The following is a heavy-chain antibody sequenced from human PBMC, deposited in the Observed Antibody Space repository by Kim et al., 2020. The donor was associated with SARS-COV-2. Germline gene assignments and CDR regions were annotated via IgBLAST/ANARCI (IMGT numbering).Heavy chain of an antibody. Sequence: GGSLRLSCAASGFTFSSYAMHWVRQAPGKGLEWVAVISYDGSNKYYADSVKGRFTISRDNSKNTLYLQMNSLRAEDTAVYYCARAHIAAAIDYWGQGTLVTVSS. V-gene: IGHV3-30*04. D-gene: IGHD6-13*01. CDR1: GFTFSSYA. J-gene: IGHJ4*02. CDR2: ISYDGSNK. CDR3: ARAHIAAAIDY.